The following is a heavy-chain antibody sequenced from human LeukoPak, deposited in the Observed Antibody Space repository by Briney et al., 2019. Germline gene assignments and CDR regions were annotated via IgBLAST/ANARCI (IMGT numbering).Heavy chain of an antibody. V-gene: IGHV3-23*01. D-gene: IGHD5-18*01. Sequence: PGGSLRLSCAASGFTFGSYAMSWVRQAPGKGLEWVSAISGSGGSTYYADSVKGRFTISRDNSKNTLYLQMNSLRAEDTAVYYCAKSVCGYSYGGPDYWGQGTLFTVSS. CDR1: GFTFGSYA. J-gene: IGHJ4*02. CDR2: ISGSGGST. CDR3: AKSVCGYSYGGPDY.